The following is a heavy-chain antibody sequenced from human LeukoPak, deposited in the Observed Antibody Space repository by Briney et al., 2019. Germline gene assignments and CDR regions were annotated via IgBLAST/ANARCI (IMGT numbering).Heavy chain of an antibody. CDR3: ATRGRYGDYSVY. Sequence: GGSLRLSCAASGFTFSSYWMHWVRQGPGEGLVWVSRIITDGSNTTYADSVKGRFTISRDSAKNTLYLQMSSLTAEDTAVYYCATRGRYGDYSVYWGQGTLVTVSS. V-gene: IGHV3-74*01. CDR2: IITDGSNT. CDR1: GFTFSSYW. D-gene: IGHD4-17*01. J-gene: IGHJ4*02.